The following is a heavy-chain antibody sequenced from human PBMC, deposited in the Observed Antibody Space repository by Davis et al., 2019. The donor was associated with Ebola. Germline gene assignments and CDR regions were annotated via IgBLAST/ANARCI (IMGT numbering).Heavy chain of an antibody. V-gene: IGHV3-74*01. CDR2: INSDGSRK. CDR3: ARDRHYYDSSGYYYTTPLDY. Sequence: GESLKISCAASGFTFSSYWVHWVRQAPGKGLEWVSRINSDGSRKSYADSVKGRFTISRDNSKNTLYLQMNSLRDEDTAVYYCARDRHYYDSSGYYYTTPLDYWGQGTLVTVSS. CDR1: GFTFSSYW. J-gene: IGHJ4*02. D-gene: IGHD3-22*01.